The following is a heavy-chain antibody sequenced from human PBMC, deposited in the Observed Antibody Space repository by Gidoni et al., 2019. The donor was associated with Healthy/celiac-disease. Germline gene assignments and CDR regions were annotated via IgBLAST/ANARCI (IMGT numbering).Heavy chain of an antibody. Sequence: VRQAPGKGLEWVAVISYDGSNKYYADSVKGRFTISRDNSKNTLYLQMNSLRAEDTAVYYCAKDRAVFIAAAASYGMDVWGHGTTVTVSS. CDR3: AKDRAVFIAAAASYGMDV. D-gene: IGHD6-13*01. V-gene: IGHV3-30*18. J-gene: IGHJ6*02. CDR2: ISYDGSNK.